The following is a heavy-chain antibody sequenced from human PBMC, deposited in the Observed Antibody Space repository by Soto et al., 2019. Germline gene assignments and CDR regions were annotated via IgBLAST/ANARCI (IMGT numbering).Heavy chain of an antibody. CDR2: ISAYKTNI. Sequence: ASVKVSCKASGYTFPNYGITWVRQAPGQGLEWMGWISAYKTNIKYAQKFQGRVTLTTDTSTSTAYMELRSLRSDDTAIYYCARDLDGSGAYYSDFWGQGTLVTVSS. J-gene: IGHJ4*02. D-gene: IGHD3-10*01. CDR3: ARDLDGSGAYYSDF. CDR1: GYTFPNYG. V-gene: IGHV1-18*01.